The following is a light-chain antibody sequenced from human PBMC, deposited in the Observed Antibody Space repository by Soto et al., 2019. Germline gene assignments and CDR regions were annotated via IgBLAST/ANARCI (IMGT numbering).Light chain of an antibody. V-gene: IGKV3-20*01. CDR2: DVS. CDR3: HQHGGSPET. J-gene: IGKJ1*01. CDR1: QSVSGNS. Sequence: VLTQSPDTLSLSPGERATLSCRASQSVSGNSLAWYRQNRGQAPRLIIYDVSTRATGIPDRFSGSGSGTEFILTISGLEPEDSGIYHCHQHGGSPETFGQGTKVDIK.